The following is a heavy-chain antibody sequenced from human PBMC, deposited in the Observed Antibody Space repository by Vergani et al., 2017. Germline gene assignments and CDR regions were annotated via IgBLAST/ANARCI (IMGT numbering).Heavy chain of an antibody. D-gene: IGHD6-19*01. CDR2: IWYDGSNK. Sequence: QVQLVESGGGVVQPGRSLRLSCAASGFTLSSYGMHWVRQAPGKGLEWVAVIWYDGSNKYYADSVKGRFTISRDNSKNTLYLQMNSLRAEDTAVYYCARDVGQWLVVNWFDPWGQGTLVTVSS. V-gene: IGHV3-33*01. CDR1: GFTLSSYG. CDR3: ARDVGQWLVVNWFDP. J-gene: IGHJ5*02.